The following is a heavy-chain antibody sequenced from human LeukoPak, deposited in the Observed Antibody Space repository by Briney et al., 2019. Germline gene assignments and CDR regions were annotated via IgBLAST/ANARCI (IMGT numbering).Heavy chain of an antibody. CDR2: ISSSGSTI. D-gene: IGHD6-13*01. V-gene: IGHV3-11*01. CDR3: ARTWDGNSSSWYWFYYYYMDV. CDR1: GFTFSDYY. Sequence: PGGSLRLSCAASGFTFSDYYMSWIRQAPGRGLEWVSYISSSGSTIYYADSVKGRFTISRDNAKNSLYLQMNSLRAEDTAVYYCARTWDGNSSSWYWFYYYYMDVWGKGTTVTVSS. J-gene: IGHJ6*03.